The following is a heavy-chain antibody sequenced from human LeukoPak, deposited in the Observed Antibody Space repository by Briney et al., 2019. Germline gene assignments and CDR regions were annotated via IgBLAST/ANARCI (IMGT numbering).Heavy chain of an antibody. CDR1: GFTVSSNY. CDR3: AKDRTVGASYWYFDL. Sequence: GGSLRLSCAASGFTVSSNYMNWVRQAPEKGLEWVSVIYSSGTTYYADSVKGRFTISRDNSKNTLFLQMNSLRVEDTAVYYCAKDRTVGASYWYFDLWGRGTLATVSS. V-gene: IGHV3-53*01. CDR2: IYSSGTT. J-gene: IGHJ2*01. D-gene: IGHD1-26*01.